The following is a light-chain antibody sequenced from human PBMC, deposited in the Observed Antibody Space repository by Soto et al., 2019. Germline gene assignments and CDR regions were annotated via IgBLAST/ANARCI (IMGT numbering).Light chain of an antibody. CDR3: QQYYNSVLT. J-gene: IGKJ4*01. Sequence: DIQMTQSPSSLSASLGDRVTITCRASQSIINFLNWFQHKPRKAPKVLISAASTLQSAVPSRFSGSVSGTDFTLTISSLQPEDSASYYCQQYYNSVLTFGGGTKVDI. CDR1: QSIINF. V-gene: IGKV1-39*01. CDR2: AAS.